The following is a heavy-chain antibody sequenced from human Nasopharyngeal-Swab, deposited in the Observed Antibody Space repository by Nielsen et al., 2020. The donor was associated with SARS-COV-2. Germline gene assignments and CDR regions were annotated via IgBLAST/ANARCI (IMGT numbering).Heavy chain of an antibody. CDR3: ALPTWALRSFDLLLHF. CDR2: VTSSGSST. Sequence: GESLKTSRAASGFAFSNYAMSWVRPAPGKGLEWVSTVTSSGSSTYYADSVKGRFTISRDNSKNTLYLQMGSLRAEDTAVYYCALPTWALRSFDLLLHFWGQGTVVTVSS. D-gene: IGHD3-9*01. V-gene: IGHV3-23*01. CDR1: GFAFSNYA. J-gene: IGHJ4*02.